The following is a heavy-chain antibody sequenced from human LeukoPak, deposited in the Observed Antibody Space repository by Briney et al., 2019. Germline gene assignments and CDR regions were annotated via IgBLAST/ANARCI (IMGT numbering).Heavy chain of an antibody. V-gene: IGHV3-48*04. J-gene: IGHJ4*02. D-gene: IGHD1-1*01. CDR3: AFGGGTTGLFDY. CDR1: GFTFSDHR. CDR2: ITSSSSTI. Sequence: GGSLRLSCAASGFTFSDHRMSWVRQAPGKGPEWISYITSSSSTIYYTDSVKGRFTISRDNAKSSLYLQMNSLRAEDTAVYYCAFGGGTTGLFDYWGQGTLVTVSS.